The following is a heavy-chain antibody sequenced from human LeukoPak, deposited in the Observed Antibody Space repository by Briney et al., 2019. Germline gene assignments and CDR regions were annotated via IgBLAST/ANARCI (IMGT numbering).Heavy chain of an antibody. CDR3: AKDGSIAVAGIEDY. J-gene: IGHJ4*02. V-gene: IGHV3-33*06. CDR2: IWYDGSNK. D-gene: IGHD6-19*01. Sequence: PGGSLRLSCAASGFTFSSYGMHWVRQAPGKGLEWVAVIWYDGSNKYYADSVKGRFTISRDNSKNTLYLQMNSLRAEDTAVYYCAKDGSIAVAGIEDYWGQGTLVTVSS. CDR1: GFTFSSYG.